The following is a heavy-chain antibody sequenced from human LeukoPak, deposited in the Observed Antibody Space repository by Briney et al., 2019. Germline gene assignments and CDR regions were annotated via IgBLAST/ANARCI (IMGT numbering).Heavy chain of an antibody. CDR3: ARDRDGNWFDP. CDR2: IYHSGST. J-gene: IGHJ5*02. Sequence: SETLSLTCAVSGGSISSGGYSWSWIRQPPGKGLEWIGYIYHSGSTYYNPFLKSRVTISVDRSKNQFSLKLSSVTAADTAVYYCARDRDGNWFDPWGQGTLVTVSS. CDR1: GGSISSGGYS. V-gene: IGHV4-30-2*01. D-gene: IGHD3-10*01.